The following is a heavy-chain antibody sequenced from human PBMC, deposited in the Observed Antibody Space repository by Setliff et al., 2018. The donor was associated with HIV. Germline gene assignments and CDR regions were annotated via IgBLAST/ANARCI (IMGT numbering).Heavy chain of an antibody. CDR1: GFTFSNYG. CDR2: LRFDGSNK. Sequence: GGSLRLSCAAFGFTFSNYGMHWVRQAPGKGLEWVAFLRFDGSNKSYGGSVKGRFTISRDNSKNTLYLQMNSLRAEDTAVYYCAKIQNPQGYYYDSSGYYPHPGSPDYWGQGTLVTVSS. D-gene: IGHD3-22*01. CDR3: AKIQNPQGYYYDSSGYYPHPGSPDY. V-gene: IGHV3-30*02. J-gene: IGHJ4*02.